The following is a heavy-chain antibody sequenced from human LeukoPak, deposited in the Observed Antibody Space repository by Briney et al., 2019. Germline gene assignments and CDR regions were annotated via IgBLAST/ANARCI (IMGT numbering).Heavy chain of an antibody. CDR2: ISGSGGST. V-gene: IGHV3-23*01. CDR1: GFTLCSYA. D-gene: IGHD2-8*01. J-gene: IGHJ4*02. Sequence: GGALRLSCAASGFTLCSYALGWVRQAPGEGVGWGSAISGSGGSTYYADSVKGRFTISRDNSKNTLYLQMNSLRAEDTAVYYCAKSMRSGWVFFDYWGQGTLVTVSS. CDR3: AKSMRSGWVFFDY.